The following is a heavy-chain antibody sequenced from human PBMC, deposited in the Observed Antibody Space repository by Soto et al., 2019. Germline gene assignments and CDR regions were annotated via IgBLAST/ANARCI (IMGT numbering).Heavy chain of an antibody. J-gene: IGHJ4*02. CDR3: ARVPAPTVVRHYFDY. V-gene: IGHV1-3*01. CDR1: GYIFNNYV. D-gene: IGHD4-4*01. CDR2: INAGNGNT. Sequence: ASVKVSCKASGYIFNNYVLHWVRQAPGQRLEWVGWINAGNGNTKYSQKFQGRVTITRDTSATTVYMVLYSLRSEDTAMYYCARVPAPTVVRHYFDYWGQGILVTVSS.